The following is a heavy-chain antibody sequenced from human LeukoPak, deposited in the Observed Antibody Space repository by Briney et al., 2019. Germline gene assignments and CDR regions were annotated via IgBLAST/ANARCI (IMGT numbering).Heavy chain of an antibody. V-gene: IGHV6-1*01. J-gene: IGHJ4*02. CDR1: GDSVSSNRAT. D-gene: IGHD3-9*01. CDR3: ARGFLKTGFDY. CDR2: TYYESKWYY. Sequence: SQTLSLTCDISGDSVSSNRATWNWLRQSPSRGLEWLGRTYYESKWYYHYAVLVKSRITINPDTSRNQFSLQLNSVTPEDTAIYFCARGFLKTGFDYWGQGTLVTVSS.